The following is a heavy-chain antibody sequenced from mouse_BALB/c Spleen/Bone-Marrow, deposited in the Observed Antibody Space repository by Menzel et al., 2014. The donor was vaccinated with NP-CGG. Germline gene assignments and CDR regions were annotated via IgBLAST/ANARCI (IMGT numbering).Heavy chain of an antibody. CDR1: GYTFSSYW. Sequence: QVQLQQSGAELMKPGASVKISCKATGYTFSSYWIEWVKQRPGHGLEWIGEILPGSGNIHFNEKFKGRATFTADTSSTTAYMQLSSLTSEDSAVYYCARGDWDFAMDYWGQGTSVTVSS. CDR3: ARGDWDFAMDY. D-gene: IGHD4-1*01. CDR2: ILPGSGNI. V-gene: IGHV1-9*01. J-gene: IGHJ4*01.